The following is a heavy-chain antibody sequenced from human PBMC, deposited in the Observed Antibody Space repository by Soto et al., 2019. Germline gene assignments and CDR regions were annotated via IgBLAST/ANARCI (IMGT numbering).Heavy chain of an antibody. CDR3: ARAGDCSGGSCFELDV. D-gene: IGHD2-15*01. Sequence: GASVKGSCKASGYTFTSDYMHWVRQAPGQGLEWMGIINPSGGSTSYAQKFQGRVTMTRDTSTSTVYMELSSLRSEDTAVYYCARAGDCSGGSCFELDVWGQGTTVTVSS. CDR2: INPSGGST. J-gene: IGHJ6*02. CDR1: GYTFTSDY. V-gene: IGHV1-46*01.